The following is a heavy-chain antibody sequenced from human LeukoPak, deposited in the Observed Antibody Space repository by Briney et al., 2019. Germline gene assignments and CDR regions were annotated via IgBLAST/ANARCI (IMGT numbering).Heavy chain of an antibody. Sequence: GGSLRLSCAASGFTFSSYWMSWVRQAPGKGLEWVANIKQDGSEKYYVDSVKGRFTISRDNAKNSLCLQMNSLRAEDTAVYYCARDLADCSGGSCYSNGPGFDYWGQGTLVTVSS. V-gene: IGHV3-7*01. J-gene: IGHJ4*02. D-gene: IGHD2-15*01. CDR3: ARDLADCSGGSCYSNGPGFDY. CDR1: GFTFSSYW. CDR2: IKQDGSEK.